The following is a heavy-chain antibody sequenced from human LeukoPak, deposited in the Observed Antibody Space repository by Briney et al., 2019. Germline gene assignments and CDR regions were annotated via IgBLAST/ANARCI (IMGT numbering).Heavy chain of an antibody. D-gene: IGHD2-2*02. J-gene: IGHJ3*02. CDR3: ASSYTVSGAFEI. CDR1: GFTLTDAW. CDR2: MRSKNAGGTA. Sequence: PGGSLRLSCAVSGFTLTDAWMGWARRAPGKGLELVALMRSKNAGGTADYTAPVKGRFTVSRDDSKNILYLQMNSLKTDDTAVYYCASSYTVSGAFEIWGQGTMVTVSS. V-gene: IGHV3-15*07.